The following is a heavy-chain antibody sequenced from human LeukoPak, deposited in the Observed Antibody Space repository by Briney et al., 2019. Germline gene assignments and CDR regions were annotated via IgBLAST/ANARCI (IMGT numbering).Heavy chain of an antibody. CDR1: GFTFDDYA. V-gene: IGHV3-9*01. D-gene: IGHD3-10*01. CDR3: AKDIEDGSGSYPRFDY. CDR2: ISWNSGSI. Sequence: GGSLSLSCAASGFTFDDYAMHWVRQAPGKGLGWVSGISWNSGSIGYADSVKGRFTISRDNAKNSLYLQMNSLRAEDTALYYCAKDIEDGSGSYPRFDYWGQGTLVTVSS. J-gene: IGHJ4*02.